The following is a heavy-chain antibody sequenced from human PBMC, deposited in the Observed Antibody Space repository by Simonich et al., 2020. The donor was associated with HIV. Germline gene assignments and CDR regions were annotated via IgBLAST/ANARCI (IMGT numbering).Heavy chain of an antibody. D-gene: IGHD3-16*01. CDR3: ARDSGDGGYFDF. CDR2: ISWDGGNT. V-gene: IGHV3-43D*04. Sequence: EVQLVESGVGLVQPGGSLRLSCAASGVPFDDYAMHWVRQAPGKGLEWVSLISWDGGNTYYADSVKCRFTISRDNSKNSLYLQMNSLRAEDTAFYYCARDSGDGGYFDFWGQGTLVTVSP. J-gene: IGHJ4*02. CDR1: GVPFDDYA.